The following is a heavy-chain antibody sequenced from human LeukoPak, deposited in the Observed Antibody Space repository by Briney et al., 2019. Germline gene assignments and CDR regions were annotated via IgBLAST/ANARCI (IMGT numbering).Heavy chain of an antibody. CDR1: RYTFTSYY. J-gene: IGHJ4*02. Sequence: GSPLKVSCKASRYTFTSYYLHWVRQAPGQGLEWMAIFNPSDGRATYTQKFQRRVTMTSDTSTSTVYMDLTSLRSSDPSGYYCARQAETMGWYFDYWGEGTLVAVSS. V-gene: IGHV1-46*01. CDR2: FNPSDGRA. D-gene: IGHD4/OR15-4a*01. CDR3: ARQAETMGWYFDY.